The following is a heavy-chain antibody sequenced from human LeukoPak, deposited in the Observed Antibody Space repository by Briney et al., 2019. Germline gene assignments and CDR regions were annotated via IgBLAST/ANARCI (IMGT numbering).Heavy chain of an antibody. J-gene: IGHJ4*02. V-gene: IGHV4-38-2*01. CDR2: ISHSGSA. CDR1: GYSISSGYY. CDR3: ARHPIGTAMVSYFDY. D-gene: IGHD5-18*01. Sequence: SETLSLTCAVYGYSISSGYYWGWIRQPPGQGVEWIGTISHSGSAYYNPSLKSRVTISLDTSRNQFSLRLSSVTAADTAVYYCARHPIGTAMVSYFDYWGQGTLVTVSS.